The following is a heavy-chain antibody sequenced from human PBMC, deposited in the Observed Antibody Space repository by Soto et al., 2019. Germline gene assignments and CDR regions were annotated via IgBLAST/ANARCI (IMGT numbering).Heavy chain of an antibody. CDR2: INAGNGNR. CDR1: GYTFTSYA. D-gene: IGHD2-21*01. V-gene: IGHV1-3*01. J-gene: IGHJ4*02. Sequence: ASVKVSCKASGYTFTSYAMHWVRQAPGQRLEWMGWINAGNGNRKYLQKFQGRVTITRDTSASTAYMELSSLRSEDTAVYYCAREVWDYWGQGTLVTVSS. CDR3: AREVWDY.